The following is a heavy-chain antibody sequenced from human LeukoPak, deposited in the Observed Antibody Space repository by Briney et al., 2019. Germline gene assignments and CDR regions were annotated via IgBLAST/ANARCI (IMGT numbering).Heavy chain of an antibody. V-gene: IGHV3-30*03. CDR1: GFTFSSYG. J-gene: IGHJ4*02. Sequence: GGSLRLSCAASGFTFSSYGMHWVRQAPGKGLEWVAVISYDGSNKYYADSVKGRFTISRDNAKNSLYLQMNSLRTEDTAVYYCARHFCSSTSCSNWGQGTLVTVSS. CDR2: ISYDGSNK. D-gene: IGHD2-2*01. CDR3: ARHFCSSTSCSN.